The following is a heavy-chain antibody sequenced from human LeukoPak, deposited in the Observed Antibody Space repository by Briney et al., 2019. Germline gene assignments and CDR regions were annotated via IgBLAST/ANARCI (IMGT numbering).Heavy chain of an antibody. CDR2: TCHRSKWYN. Sequence: SQTLSLTCAISGDSVSSNSAAWNWIRQSPSRGLEWLGRTCHRSKWYNDYAVSVKSRITINPDTSKNQFSLQLNSVTPEDTAVYYCARAFGAAAIAGEFDYWGQGTLVTVSS. CDR1: GDSVSSNSAA. J-gene: IGHJ4*02. V-gene: IGHV6-1*01. D-gene: IGHD2-2*01. CDR3: ARAFGAAAIAGEFDY.